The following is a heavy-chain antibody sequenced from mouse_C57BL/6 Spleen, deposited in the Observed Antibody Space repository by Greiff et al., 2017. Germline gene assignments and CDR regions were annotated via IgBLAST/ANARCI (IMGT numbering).Heavy chain of an antibody. CDR2: ISGGGGNT. CDR1: GFNFSSYS. D-gene: IGHD1-1*01. Sequence: EVKLVESGGGLVRPGGSLKLSCAASGFNFSSYSMSWVRQTPEKRLEWVATISGGGGNTDYPASVQGRFTISRDTSKNTLYLQMSSLTSEDTAFYYCTTQRYNYYYYFDYWGQGTTLTVS. CDR3: TTQRYNYYYYFDY. J-gene: IGHJ2*01. V-gene: IGHV5-9*01.